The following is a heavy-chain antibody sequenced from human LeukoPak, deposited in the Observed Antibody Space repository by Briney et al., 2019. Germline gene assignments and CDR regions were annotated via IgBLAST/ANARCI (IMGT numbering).Heavy chain of an antibody. CDR1: GGTFNSYA. CDR3: AREDDAGRYMGDDAFDI. Sequence: SVKVSCKASGGTFNSYAISWVRQAPGQGLEWMGGIIPMSDTANYPQKFRGRLTITADIPTSTVYMELSSLRSEDTAVYYCAREDDAGRYMGDDAFDIWGQGTMVTVSS. D-gene: IGHD1-26*01. V-gene: IGHV1-69*06. J-gene: IGHJ3*02. CDR2: IIPMSDTA.